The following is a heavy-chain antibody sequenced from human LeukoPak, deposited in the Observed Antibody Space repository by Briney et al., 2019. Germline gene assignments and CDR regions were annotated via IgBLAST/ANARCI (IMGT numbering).Heavy chain of an antibody. J-gene: IGHJ4*02. CDR1: EITVRDNY. V-gene: IGHV3-66*01. Sequence: GGSLRLSCAASEITVRDNYMSWVRQAPGKGLEWVSVIYSGGSTYYADSVKGRFTISRGNSKNMLFLQMNSLRAEDTAVYYCAGDKTSGWYTYWGQGILVTVSS. CDR2: IYSGGST. CDR3: AGDKTSGWYTY. D-gene: IGHD6-19*01.